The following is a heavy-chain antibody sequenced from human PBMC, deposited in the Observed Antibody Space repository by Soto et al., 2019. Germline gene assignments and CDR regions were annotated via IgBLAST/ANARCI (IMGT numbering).Heavy chain of an antibody. J-gene: IGHJ6*03. V-gene: IGHV4-59*08. CDR3: ARHGAGHYYYYYYMDV. Sequence: SETLSLTCTVPGGSISSYYWSWIRQPPGKGLEWIGYIYYSGSTNYNPSLKSRVTISVDTSKNQFSLKLSSVTAADTAVYYCARHGAGHYYYYYYMDVWGKGTTVTVS. D-gene: IGHD3-16*01. CDR2: IYYSGST. CDR1: GGSISSYY.